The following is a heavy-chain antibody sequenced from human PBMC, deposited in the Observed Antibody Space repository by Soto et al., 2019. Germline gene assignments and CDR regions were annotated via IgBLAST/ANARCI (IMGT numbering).Heavy chain of an antibody. CDR1: GGSVSNGAHY. D-gene: IGHD2-2*01. Sequence: QVQLQESGPGLVKPSQTLSLTCSVSGGSVSNGAHYWSWIRQRPGKGLEWIGYIYYSGDTQYNPSLKSRLTISVDTSKDQFSLKLTSVTAADAAVYYCARVDSASWLDYWGQGTLVTDSS. CDR2: IYYSGDT. CDR3: ARVDSASWLDY. V-gene: IGHV4-31*03. J-gene: IGHJ4*02.